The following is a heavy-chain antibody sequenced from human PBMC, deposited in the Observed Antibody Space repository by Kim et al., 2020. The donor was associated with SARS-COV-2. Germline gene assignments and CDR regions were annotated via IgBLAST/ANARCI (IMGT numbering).Heavy chain of an antibody. J-gene: IGHJ4*02. CDR3: ASLLVGYESSGWNY. Sequence: SYADSVNGRFTISRDNAKNTLYLQMNSLRAEDTAVYYCASLLVGYESSGWNYWGQGTLVTVSS. V-gene: IGHV3-74*01. D-gene: IGHD3-22*01.